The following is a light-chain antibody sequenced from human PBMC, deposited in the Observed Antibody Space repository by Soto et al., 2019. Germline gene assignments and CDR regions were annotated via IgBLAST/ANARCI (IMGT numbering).Light chain of an antibody. CDR3: TSFTAVSTWV. Sequence: QSALTQPASVSESPGQSITIYCTGTSSDVGGYNYVSWFQQHPGKAPKLKIYEVSNRPSGVSNRFSGSKSGNTSSLTISELQAEDEADYYCTSFTAVSTWVFGGGTKVTVL. CDR1: SSDVGGYNY. CDR2: EVS. V-gene: IGLV2-14*01. J-gene: IGLJ3*02.